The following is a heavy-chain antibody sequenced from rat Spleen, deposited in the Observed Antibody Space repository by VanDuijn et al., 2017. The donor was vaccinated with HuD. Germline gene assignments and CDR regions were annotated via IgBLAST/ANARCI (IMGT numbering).Heavy chain of an antibody. Sequence: YHVSWVCQPPGKGLKCMGRIQTGGNTDYNSALKSRLSISRDTSKSQVFLKMNSLQTEDTATYYCARGAGGVMDAWGQGASVTVSS. CDR1: YH. J-gene: IGHJ4*01. V-gene: IGHV2S1*01. CDR2: IQTGGNT. CDR3: ARGAGGVMDA. D-gene: IGHD4-3*01.